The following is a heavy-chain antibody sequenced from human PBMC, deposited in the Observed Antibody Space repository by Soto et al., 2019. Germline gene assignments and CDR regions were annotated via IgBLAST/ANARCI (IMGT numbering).Heavy chain of an antibody. CDR1: GGSFSGYY. V-gene: IGHV4-34*01. CDR2: INHSGST. D-gene: IGHD6-13*01. CDR3: ARERRVVGGYSSNWYDYSDY. Sequence: QVQLQQWGAGLLKPLETLSLTCAINGGSFSGYYWSWIRQPPGKGLEWIGEINHSGSTNYNPSLQSRVILSLDTSKTQFSLKLSSVAAADTAVYYCARERRVVGGYSSNWYDYSDYWGQGTLVKVSS. J-gene: IGHJ4*02.